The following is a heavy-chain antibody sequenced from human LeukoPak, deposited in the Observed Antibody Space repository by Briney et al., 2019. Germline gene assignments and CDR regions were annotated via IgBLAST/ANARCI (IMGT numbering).Heavy chain of an antibody. CDR1: GFTFSGSP. CDR3: ARTVTGTTNLIDY. V-gene: IGHV3-73*01. Sequence: GGSLRLSCAASGFTFSGSPILWVRQASGKGLEWVGRIRSKADNYATAYAASVQGRCTISRDDSKNTAYLQLSSLRSEDTAVYYCARTVTGTTNLIDYWGQGTLVTVSS. D-gene: IGHD1-7*01. J-gene: IGHJ4*02. CDR2: IRSKADNYAT.